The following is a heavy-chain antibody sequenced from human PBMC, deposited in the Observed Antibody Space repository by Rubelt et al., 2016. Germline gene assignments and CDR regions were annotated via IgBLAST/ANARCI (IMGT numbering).Heavy chain of an antibody. Sequence: QVQLVQSGAEVKKPGASVKVSCKASGYTFTGYYMHWVRQAPGQGLEWMGWSNPNSGGQNVARRVHGRVTMTRDTSSSTADMELSRLGSDDTAVYYCARVRLPIDWGQGTLVTVSS. V-gene: IGHV1-2*02. J-gene: IGHJ4*02. CDR2: SNPNSGGQ. D-gene: IGHD3-16*01. CDR3: ARVRLPID. CDR1: GYTFTGYY.